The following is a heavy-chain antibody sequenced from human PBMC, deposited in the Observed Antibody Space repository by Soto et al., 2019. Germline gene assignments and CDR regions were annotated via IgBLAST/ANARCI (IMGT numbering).Heavy chain of an antibody. CDR1: GDSVSSNSAG. V-gene: IGHV6-1*01. J-gene: IGHJ6*03. CDR3: ARGSWDDVSGHYYMDV. D-gene: IGHD5-12*01. CDR2: TYYKSKWFN. Sequence: QVQLQLSGPRLMEPSQTLSLTCAISGDSVSSNSAGWNWVRQTPSRGLEWLGRTYYKSKWFNNYAVSVKSRIPINPDTSQNQFSLHLDSVTPEDTAVYFCARGSWDDVSGHYYMDVWGKGTTVTVSS.